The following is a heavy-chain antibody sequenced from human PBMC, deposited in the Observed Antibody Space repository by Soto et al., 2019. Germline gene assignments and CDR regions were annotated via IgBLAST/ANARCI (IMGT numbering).Heavy chain of an antibody. Sequence: PGGSLRLSCEVSGFTFSMYSMSWVRQSPGKGLEWVAKIPQDGVDGHYADSVKGRFTISRDNGKNSLYLQLNNLRAEDTAVYYCARDHLILPAHDFFYGSDVWGRGATGTVS. CDR2: IPQDGVDG. J-gene: IGHJ6*02. CDR3: ARDHLILPAHDFFYGSDV. CDR1: GFTFSMYS. V-gene: IGHV3-7*03. D-gene: IGHD2-21*02.